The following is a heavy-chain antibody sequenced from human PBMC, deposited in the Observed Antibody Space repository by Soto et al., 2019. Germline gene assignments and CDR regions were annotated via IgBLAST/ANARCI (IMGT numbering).Heavy chain of an antibody. CDR3: ARDKDTTMDPDVYYFYYGMDV. J-gene: IGHJ6*02. CDR1: RFTFSSYS. V-gene: IGHV3-21*01. CDR2: ISSSSSYI. D-gene: IGHD5-18*01. Sequence: GGSLRLSCAASRFTFSSYSMNWVRQAPGKGLEWVSSISSSSSYIYYADSVKGRFTISRDNAKNSLYLQMNSLRAEDTAVYYCARDKDTTMDPDVYYFYYGMDVWGQGTTVTVSS.